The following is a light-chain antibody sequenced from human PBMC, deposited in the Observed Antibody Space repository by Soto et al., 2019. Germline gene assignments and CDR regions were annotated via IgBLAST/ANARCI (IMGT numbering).Light chain of an antibody. CDR2: GAS. Sequence: EIVLKQSPGTLSLSPGERATLSCRASQSVSNSYLAWYQQKPGEAPRLLIYGASNRATGIPGRFSGSGSGTDLTLTISRLEPEDFAVYYCRQYGSSGTFGQGTKVEIK. CDR3: RQYGSSGT. V-gene: IGKV3-20*01. J-gene: IGKJ1*01. CDR1: QSVSNSY.